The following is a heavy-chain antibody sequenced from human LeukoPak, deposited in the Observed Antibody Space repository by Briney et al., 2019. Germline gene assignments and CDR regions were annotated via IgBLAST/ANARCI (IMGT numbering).Heavy chain of an antibody. D-gene: IGHD6-19*01. J-gene: IGHJ3*02. Sequence: ASVKVSCKASGYTFTSYGISWVRQAPGQGLEWMGWTSAYNGNTNYAQKLQGRVTMTTDTSTSTAYMELRSLRSDDTAVYYCARDQAVAGTTDAFDIWGQGTMITVSS. CDR1: GYTFTSYG. V-gene: IGHV1-18*01. CDR3: ARDQAVAGTTDAFDI. CDR2: TSAYNGNT.